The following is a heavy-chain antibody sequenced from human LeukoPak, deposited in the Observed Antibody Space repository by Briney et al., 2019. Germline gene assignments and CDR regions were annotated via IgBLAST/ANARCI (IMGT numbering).Heavy chain of an antibody. CDR3: ARRSSGPLYYYYYYMDV. V-gene: IGHV3-30*03. D-gene: IGHD3-22*01. Sequence: GGSLRLSCVTSGFTFSSYGMHRVRQVPGKGLEWVAVISYDAKSSYHVDSVKGRFTISRDNAKNTLYLQMNSLRAEDTAVYYCARRSSGPLYYYYYYMDVWGKGTTVTVSS. J-gene: IGHJ6*03. CDR2: ISYDAKSS. CDR1: GFTFSSYG.